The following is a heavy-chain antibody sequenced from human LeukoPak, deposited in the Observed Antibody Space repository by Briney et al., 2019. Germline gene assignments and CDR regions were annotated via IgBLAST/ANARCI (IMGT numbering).Heavy chain of an antibody. D-gene: IGHD3-3*01. Sequence: PGGSLRLSCAASGFTFSSYAMIWVRQAPGKGLEWVSAISGSGGSTYYADSVRGRFTISRDNSKNTLYLQMNSLRAEDTAVYYCAKDSPRITIFLILYWGQGTLVTVSS. CDR1: GFTFSSYA. V-gene: IGHV3-23*01. J-gene: IGHJ4*02. CDR3: AKDSPRITIFLILY. CDR2: ISGSGGST.